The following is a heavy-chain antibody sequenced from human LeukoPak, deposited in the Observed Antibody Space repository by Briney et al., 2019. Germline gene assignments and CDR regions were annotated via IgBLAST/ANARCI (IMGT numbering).Heavy chain of an antibody. Sequence: ASVKASCKASGYTLTGYYMHWVRQAPGQGLEWMGRINPNSGGTNYAQKFQGRVTMTRDTSISTAYMELSRLRSDDTAVYYCARAPGYYDSSDDYWGQGTLITVSS. V-gene: IGHV1-2*06. CDR3: ARAPGYYDSSDDY. D-gene: IGHD3-22*01. CDR1: GYTLTGYY. J-gene: IGHJ4*02. CDR2: INPNSGGT.